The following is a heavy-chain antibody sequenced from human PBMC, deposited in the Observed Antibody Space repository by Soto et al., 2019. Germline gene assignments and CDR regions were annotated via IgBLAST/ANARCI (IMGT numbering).Heavy chain of an antibody. J-gene: IGHJ4*02. CDR3: ARNLGEYRSRNSCSEGRGY. CDR2: IGVYNGNT. D-gene: IGHD2-2*01. Sequence: QVQLVQSGAEVKKPGASVKVSCKASGYTFTSYGISWVRQAPGQGLEWMGWIGVYNGNTNYAQKLQGRVTMTTDTSPSTAYMEVRSLRSDDTAVYYCARNLGEYRSRNSCSEGRGYWGQRNLVAVSS. V-gene: IGHV1-18*01. CDR1: GYTFTSYG.